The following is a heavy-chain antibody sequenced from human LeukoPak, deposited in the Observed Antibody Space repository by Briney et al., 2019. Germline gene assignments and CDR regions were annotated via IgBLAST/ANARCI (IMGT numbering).Heavy chain of an antibody. J-gene: IGHJ3*02. D-gene: IGHD5-12*01. CDR3: ARHGGESIVAMILHAFDI. CDR2: MYYSGST. CDR1: GVSISSYS. Sequence: SETLSLTCTVSGVSISSYSWSWIRQPPGKGLEWIGSMYYSGSTNYNPSLKSRGTMSVATSKNQFSLRLSSVTAADTAVYYCARHGGESIVAMILHAFDIWGQGTMVTVSS. V-gene: IGHV4-59*08.